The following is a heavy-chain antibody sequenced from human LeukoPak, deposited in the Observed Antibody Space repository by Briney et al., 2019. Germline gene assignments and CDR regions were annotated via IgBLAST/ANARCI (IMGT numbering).Heavy chain of an antibody. CDR2: IKQDGSER. V-gene: IGHV3-7*01. CDR1: GFSMSVYW. Sequence: PGGSLRLSCEASGFSMSVYWMSWVRQAPGKGLEWVGNIKQDGSERNYVDSVKSRFTISRDNAKKSLYLQINSLRAEDTAVYYCARDWGAYYHFFDYWGQGTLVTVSS. J-gene: IGHJ4*02. CDR3: ARDWGAYYHFFDY. D-gene: IGHD3-22*01.